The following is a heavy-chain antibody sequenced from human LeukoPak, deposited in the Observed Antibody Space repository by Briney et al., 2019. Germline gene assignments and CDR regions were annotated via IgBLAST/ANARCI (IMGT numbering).Heavy chain of an antibody. CDR1: GFTFSSYA. D-gene: IGHD3-22*01. CDR2: ISGSGGST. CDR3: AKLVFGDSSGFVGY. V-gene: IGHV3-23*01. Sequence: GGSLRLSCAASGFTFSSYAMSWVRQAPGKGLEWVSAISGSGGSTYYADSVKGRFTISRDNSKNTLYLQMNRLRAEDTAAYYCAKLVFGDSSGFVGYWGQGTLVTVSS. J-gene: IGHJ4*02.